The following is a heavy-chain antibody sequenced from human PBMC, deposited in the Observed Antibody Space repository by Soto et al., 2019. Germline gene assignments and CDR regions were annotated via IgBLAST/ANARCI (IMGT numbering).Heavy chain of an antibody. Sequence: QVQLVQSGAEVEKPGASVKISCKASGYSFTSQYVHWVRQAPGQGLEWMGIINPNGGSTTYAQKSQGGSPVIGDASTSTAPLETGRLAPGDPPVFYCAKEGGIRPGGGGTEPLDIWGQGTMVTVAS. J-gene: IGHJ3*02. CDR3: AKEGGIRPGGGGTEPLDI. D-gene: IGHD3-16*01. CDR1: GYSFTSQY. V-gene: IGHV1-46*03. CDR2: INPNGGST.